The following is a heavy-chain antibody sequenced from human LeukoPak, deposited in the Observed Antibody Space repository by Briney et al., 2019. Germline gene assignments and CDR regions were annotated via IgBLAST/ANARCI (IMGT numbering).Heavy chain of an antibody. CDR3: ARDHCSGGSCHWRFDY. Sequence: SQTLSLTCAISGDSVSSNSVAWNWIRQSPSRGLEWLGRTYYRSEWYNDYAVSVKGRITINPDTSKNQFSLQLNSVTPEDTAVYYCARDHCSGGSCHWRFDYWGQGTLVTVSS. CDR1: GDSVSSNSVA. CDR2: TYYRSEWYN. V-gene: IGHV6-1*01. D-gene: IGHD2-15*01. J-gene: IGHJ4*02.